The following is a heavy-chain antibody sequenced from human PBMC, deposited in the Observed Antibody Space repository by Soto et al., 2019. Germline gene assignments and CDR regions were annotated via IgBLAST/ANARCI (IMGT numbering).Heavy chain of an antibody. CDR2: IIPIFGTA. J-gene: IGHJ4*02. Sequence: QVQLVQSGAEVKKTGSSVKVSCKASGGTFSSYAISWVRQAPGQGLEWMGGIIPIFGTANYAQKFQGRVTITADESTSTAYMELSSLRSEDTAVYYCARGARWLQLWNFDYWGQGTLVTVSS. CDR3: ARGARWLQLWNFDY. V-gene: IGHV1-69*01. CDR1: GGTFSSYA. D-gene: IGHD5-12*01.